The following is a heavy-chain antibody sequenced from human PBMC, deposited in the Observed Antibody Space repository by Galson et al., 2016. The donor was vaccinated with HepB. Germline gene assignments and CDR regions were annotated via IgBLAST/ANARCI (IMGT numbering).Heavy chain of an antibody. Sequence: SLRLSCAASGFTFSSSWMHWVRQAPGKGLVWVSRIKSDGSSTSYADSVKGLSTISRDNAKNTLYLQMNRLRAEDTAVYYCAKAYGSGSSFYYYYGMDVWGQGTTVTVSS. J-gene: IGHJ6*02. CDR3: AKAYGSGSSFYYYYGMDV. CDR2: IKSDGSST. D-gene: IGHD3-10*01. CDR1: GFTFSSSW. V-gene: IGHV3-74*01.